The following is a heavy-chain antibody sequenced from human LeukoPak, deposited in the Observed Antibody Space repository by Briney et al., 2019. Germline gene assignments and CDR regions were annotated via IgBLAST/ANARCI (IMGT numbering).Heavy chain of an antibody. V-gene: IGHV3-33*01. CDR2: IWYDGSNK. Sequence: GGSLRLSCAASGFTFSSYGMHWVRQAPGKGLEWVAVIWYDGSNKYYADSVKGRFTISRDNSKNTLYLQMNSLRAEDTAVYYCARDRLYGDYPNDAFDIWGQGTMVTVSS. J-gene: IGHJ3*02. D-gene: IGHD4-17*01. CDR3: ARDRLYGDYPNDAFDI. CDR1: GFTFSSYG.